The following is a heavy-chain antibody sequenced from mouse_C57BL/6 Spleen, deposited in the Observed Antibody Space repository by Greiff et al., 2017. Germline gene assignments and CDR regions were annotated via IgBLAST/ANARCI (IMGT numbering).Heavy chain of an antibody. V-gene: IGHV1-4*01. J-gene: IGHJ1*03. CDR2: INPSSGYT. D-gene: IGHD2-10*01. CDR3: ATYSYLYFYV. CDR1: GYTFTSYT. Sequence: QVQLQQSGAELARPGASVKMSCKASGYTFTSYTMHWVKQRPGQGLEWIGYINPSSGYTKYNQKFKDKATLTADKSSSTAYMQLIILTSEDSAVYYCATYSYLYFYVWGTGTTVTVSS.